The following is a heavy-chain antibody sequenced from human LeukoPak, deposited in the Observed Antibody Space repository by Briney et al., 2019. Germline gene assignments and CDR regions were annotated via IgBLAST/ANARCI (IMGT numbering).Heavy chain of an antibody. Sequence: PGGSLRLSCAASGFTFSSYVMHWVRQAPGKGLEWVAVISYDGSNKYYADSVKGRFTISRDNSKNTLYLQMNSLRAEDTAVYYCARDRDYGDYGYYFDYWGQGTLVTVSS. D-gene: IGHD4-17*01. J-gene: IGHJ4*02. CDR1: GFTFSSYV. V-gene: IGHV3-30-3*01. CDR2: ISYDGSNK. CDR3: ARDRDYGDYGYYFDY.